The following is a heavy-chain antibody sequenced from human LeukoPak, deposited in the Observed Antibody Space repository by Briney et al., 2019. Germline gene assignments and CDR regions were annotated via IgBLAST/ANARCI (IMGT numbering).Heavy chain of an antibody. V-gene: IGHV1-3*01. CDR2: INAGNGNT. J-gene: IGHJ5*02. CDR3: ARGYCSSTSCYLDNWFDP. CDR1: GYTFTSYA. D-gene: IGHD2-2*01. Sequence: ASVTVSCRASGYTFTSYAMHWVRQAPGQRLEWMGWINAGNGNTKYSQKFQGRVTITRDTSASTAYMELSSLRSEDTAVYYCARGYCSSTSCYLDNWFDPWGQGTLVTDSS.